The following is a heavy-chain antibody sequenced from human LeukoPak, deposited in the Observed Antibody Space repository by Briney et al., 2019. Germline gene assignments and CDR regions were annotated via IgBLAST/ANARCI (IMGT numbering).Heavy chain of an antibody. D-gene: IGHD2-2*01. Sequence: GGSLRLSCAASGFTFSSYGMHWVRQAPGKGLEWVAVISYDGSNKYYADSVKGRFTISRDNSKNTLYLQMNSLRAEDTAVYYCANPFWVVPAAFDYWGQGTLVTVSS. CDR1: GFTFSSYG. J-gene: IGHJ4*02. CDR2: ISYDGSNK. CDR3: ANPFWVVPAAFDY. V-gene: IGHV3-30*18.